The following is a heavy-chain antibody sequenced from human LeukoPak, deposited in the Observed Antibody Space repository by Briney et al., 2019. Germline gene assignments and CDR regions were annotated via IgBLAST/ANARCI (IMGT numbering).Heavy chain of an antibody. Sequence: ASVKVSCKASGYTFTSYDINWVRQATGQGLEWMGWMNPNSGNTGYAQKFQGRVTITRNTSISTAYMELSSLRSEDTAVYYCARLDYDILTGYSVNWFDPWGQGTLVTVSS. CDR2: MNPNSGNT. D-gene: IGHD3-9*01. CDR1: GYTFTSYD. CDR3: ARLDYDILTGYSVNWFDP. J-gene: IGHJ5*02. V-gene: IGHV1-8*03.